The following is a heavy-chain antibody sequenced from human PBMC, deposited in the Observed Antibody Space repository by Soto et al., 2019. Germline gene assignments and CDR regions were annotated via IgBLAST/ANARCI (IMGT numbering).Heavy chain of an antibody. J-gene: IGHJ2*01. CDR2: IIPIFGTA. D-gene: IGHD3-10*01. CDR1: GGTFSSYA. Sequence: VKVSCKASGGTFSSYAISWVRQAPGQGLEWMGGIIPIFGTANYAQKFQGRVTITADESTSTAYMELSSLRSEDTAVYYCAREGIWFGELLAPTLPWYFDLWGRGTLVIVSS. CDR3: AREGIWFGELLAPTLPWYFDL. V-gene: IGHV1-69*01.